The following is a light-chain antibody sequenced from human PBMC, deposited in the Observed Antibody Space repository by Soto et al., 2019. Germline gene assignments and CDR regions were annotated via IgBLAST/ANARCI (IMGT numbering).Light chain of an antibody. CDR3: ETWDSNTHV. Sequence: QLVLTQSSSASASLGSSVKLTCTMSSGHSSYIIAWHQQQPGKAPRYLMKLEGSGSYNKGSGVPDRFSGSSSGADRYLTIPNLHVEYEADYYCETWDSNTHVFGGGTKLTVL. V-gene: IGLV4-60*02. J-gene: IGLJ3*02. CDR2: LEGSGSY. CDR1: SGHSSYI.